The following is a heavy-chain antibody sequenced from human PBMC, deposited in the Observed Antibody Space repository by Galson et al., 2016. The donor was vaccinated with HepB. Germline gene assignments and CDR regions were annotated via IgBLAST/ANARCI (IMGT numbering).Heavy chain of an antibody. V-gene: IGHV4-34*01. CDR1: GGSFSGYY. CDR3: TRDAIYYGSGTNIDGRGY. CDR2: INHSGST. J-gene: IGHJ4*02. D-gene: IGHD3-10*01. Sequence: SETLSLTCAVYGGSFSGYYWSWIRQPPGKGLEWIGEINHSGSTNYNPSLKSRVTISVDTSKNQFSLKLSSVTAADTAINYCTRDAIYYGSGTNIDGRGYWGQGTLVTVSS.